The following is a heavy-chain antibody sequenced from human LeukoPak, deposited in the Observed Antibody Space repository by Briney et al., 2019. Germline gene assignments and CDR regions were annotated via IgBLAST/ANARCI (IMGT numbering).Heavy chain of an antibody. CDR1: GASISSYY. CDR3: ASGPYPAAGTDHQFDY. CDR2: IYYSGST. V-gene: IGHV4-59*01. J-gene: IGHJ4*02. Sequence: RPSETLSLTCTASGASISSYYWSWIRQPPGKVLQWIWYIYYSGSTKYNPSLKSRVTISVDTSKNQFSLKLSSVTAADTAVYYCASGPYPAAGTDHQFDYWGQGTLVTVSS. D-gene: IGHD6-13*01.